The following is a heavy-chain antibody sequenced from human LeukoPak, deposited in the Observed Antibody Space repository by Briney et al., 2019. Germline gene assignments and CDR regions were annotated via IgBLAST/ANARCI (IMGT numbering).Heavy chain of an antibody. CDR2: IRSSSSYI. CDR3: ARGHLDYDFWSGYYVDAFDI. J-gene: IGHJ3*02. Sequence: GGSLRLSCAASGFTFSSYSMNWVRQAPGKGLEWVSSIRSSSSYIYYADSVKGRFTISRDNAKNSLYLQMNSLRAEDTAVYYCARGHLDYDFWSGYYVDAFDIWGQGTMVTVSS. D-gene: IGHD3-3*01. V-gene: IGHV3-21*01. CDR1: GFTFSSYS.